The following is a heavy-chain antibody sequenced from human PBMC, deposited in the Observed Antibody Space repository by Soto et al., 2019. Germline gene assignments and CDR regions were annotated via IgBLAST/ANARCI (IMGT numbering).Heavy chain of an antibody. CDR2: IKSKTDGGTT. CDR1: GFTFSNAW. D-gene: IGHD4-4*01. Sequence: GGSLRLSCAASGFTFSNAWMNWVRQAPGKGLEWVGRIKSKTDGGTTDYAAPVKGRFTISRDDSKNTLYLQMNSLKTEDTAVYYCTTGDYSQHYGMDVWGQGTTVTVSS. CDR3: TTGDYSQHYGMDV. V-gene: IGHV3-15*07. J-gene: IGHJ6*02.